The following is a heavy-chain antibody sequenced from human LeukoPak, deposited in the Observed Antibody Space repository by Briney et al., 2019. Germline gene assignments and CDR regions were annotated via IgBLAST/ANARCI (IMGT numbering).Heavy chain of an antibody. CDR1: GFTVSSNY. CDR2: IYSGGST. CDR3: ARVGSGGFHHYFDY. V-gene: IGHV3-53*01. J-gene: IGHJ4*02. D-gene: IGHD2-15*01. Sequence: GGSLRLSCAASGFTVSSNYVSWVRQAPGKGLEWVSVIYSGGSTYYADSVKGRFTISRDNSKNTLYLQMNSLRAEDTAVYYCARVGSGGFHHYFDYWGQGTLVTVSS.